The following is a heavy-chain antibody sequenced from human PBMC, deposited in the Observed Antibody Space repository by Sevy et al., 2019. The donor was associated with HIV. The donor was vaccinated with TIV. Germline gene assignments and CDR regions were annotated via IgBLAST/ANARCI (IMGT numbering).Heavy chain of an antibody. CDR3: AGGNAWGRGYS. J-gene: IGHJ4*02. Sequence: SETLSLTCTVSGGSITSLYWNWIRQPPGKGLEWIANIYYNGHINYNPSLKSRVTLALDTSKNQFSLSLCSVTAADTAMYYCAGGNAWGRGYSWGQGTLVTVSS. CDR2: IYYNGHI. V-gene: IGHV4-59*08. D-gene: IGHD1-26*01. CDR1: GGSITSLY.